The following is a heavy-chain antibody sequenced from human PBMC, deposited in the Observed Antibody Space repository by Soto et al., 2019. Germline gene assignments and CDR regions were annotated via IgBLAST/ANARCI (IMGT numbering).Heavy chain of an antibody. Sequence: GGSLRLSCAASGFIFSSYAMSWVRQAPGKGLEWVSAISGSDGSTYYADSVKGRFTISRDNSRNTLYLQMNSLRAEDTAVYYCEKDGVANIRLYTSGSSYDQWGQGTLVTVSS. CDR1: GFIFSSYA. J-gene: IGHJ4*02. D-gene: IGHD3-22*01. CDR3: EKDGVANIRLYTSGSSYDQ. V-gene: IGHV3-23*01. CDR2: ISGSDGST.